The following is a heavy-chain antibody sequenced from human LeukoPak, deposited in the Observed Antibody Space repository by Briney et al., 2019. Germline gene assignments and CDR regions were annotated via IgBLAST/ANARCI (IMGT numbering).Heavy chain of an antibody. CDR3: AREGGPYRPLDY. CDR2: VNRQGST. Sequence: TATLSLTCGVSGGSITNTNYWTWVRQPPGKGLEWIGEVNRQGSTNYNPSLMGRVAISVDKSENHISLQLTSVTAADTAVYYCAREGGPYRPLDYSGQGTLVTV. CDR1: GGSITNTNY. V-gene: IGHV4-4*02. J-gene: IGHJ4*02.